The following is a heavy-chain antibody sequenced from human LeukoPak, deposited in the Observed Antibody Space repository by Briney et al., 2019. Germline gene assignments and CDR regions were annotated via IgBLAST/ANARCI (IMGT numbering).Heavy chain of an antibody. CDR1: RVTLRDYS. V-gene: IGHV3-11*06. J-gene: IGHJ4*02. Sequence: RGAPRLSPAPPRVTLRDYSISSVRPGPRKGVGGGSYISSSSSYTNYADSVKGRFTISRDNAKNSLYLQMNSLRAEDTAVYYCARGLLAISLDFDYWGQGTLVTVSS. CDR3: ARGLLAISLDFDY. D-gene: IGHD3-22*01. CDR2: ISSSSSYT.